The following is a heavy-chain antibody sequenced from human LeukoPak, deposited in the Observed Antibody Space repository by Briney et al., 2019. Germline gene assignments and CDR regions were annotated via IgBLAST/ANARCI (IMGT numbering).Heavy chain of an antibody. V-gene: IGHV4-38-2*01. CDR3: ASGGTAVVMALTYYFDT. Sequence: SETLSLTCAVSGYSISSGYYWGWIRQPPGKGLEWIGSTYHTGSTYYNPSLQSRVTISLDSPKNQFSLTLTSATAADTAVYYCASGGTAVVMALTYYFDTWGQGTPVTVSS. CDR1: GYSISSGYY. D-gene: IGHD3-22*01. CDR2: TYHTGST. J-gene: IGHJ4*02.